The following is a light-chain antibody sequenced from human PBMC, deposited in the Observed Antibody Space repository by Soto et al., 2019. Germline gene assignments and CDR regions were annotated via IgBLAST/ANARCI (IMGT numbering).Light chain of an antibody. CDR3: QQYGGSPGYT. CDR2: AAS. V-gene: IGKV3-20*01. Sequence: EIVLTQSPGSLSLSPGERATLSCRASQSVTSSYLAWFQQKPGQAPRLLIYAASSRATGIPDRFSGSGSGTDFTLTISRLEPEDSAVYYCQQYGGSPGYTFGQGTKLEIK. CDR1: QSVTSSY. J-gene: IGKJ2*01.